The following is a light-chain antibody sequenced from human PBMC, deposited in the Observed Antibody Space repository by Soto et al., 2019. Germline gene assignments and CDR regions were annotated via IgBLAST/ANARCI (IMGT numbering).Light chain of an antibody. J-gene: IGLJ1*01. CDR2: DNN. CDR1: DSNIGKNY. Sequence: QSVLTQPPSVSAAPGRKVTISCSGTDSNIGKNYVSWYQQFPGTVPKVLIYDNNNRPSGIPDRFSGSKSGTSATLGITGLQTGDAADYYCGTWHSSLSAVVFGTRTKVTVL. CDR3: GTWHSSLSAVV. V-gene: IGLV1-51*01.